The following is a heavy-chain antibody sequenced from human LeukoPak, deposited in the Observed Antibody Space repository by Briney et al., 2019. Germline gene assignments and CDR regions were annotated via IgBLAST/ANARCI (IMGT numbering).Heavy chain of an antibody. V-gene: IGHV4-34*08. J-gene: IGHJ4*02. CDR2: INHSGST. CDR1: GFTFGSFA. Sequence: GSLRLSCVASGFTFGSFAMTWVRQPPGKGLEWIGEINHSGSTNYNPSLKSRVTISIDTSKNQFSLKLSSVTAADTAVYYCAVGRSYWGQGTLVTVSS. CDR3: AVGRSY.